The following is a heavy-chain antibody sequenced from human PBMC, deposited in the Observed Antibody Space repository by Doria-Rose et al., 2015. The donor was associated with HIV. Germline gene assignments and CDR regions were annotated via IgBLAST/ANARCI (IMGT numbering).Heavy chain of an antibody. J-gene: IGHJ3*01. Sequence: LEWVGRIKSKPDGGTTECAAPVKGRFSISRDDSKNTLSLQMNILKTEDTAVYYCTTDRFFPSWGQGTMVTVSS. V-gene: IGHV3-15*07. CDR2: IKSKPDGGTT. CDR3: TTDRFFPS. D-gene: IGHD3-16*01.